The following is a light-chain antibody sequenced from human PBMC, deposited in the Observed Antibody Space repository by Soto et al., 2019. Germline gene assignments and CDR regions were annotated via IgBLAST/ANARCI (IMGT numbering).Light chain of an antibody. CDR2: DAS. V-gene: IGKV3-20*01. CDR3: HQYASSPLT. Sequence: EIVLTQSPGTLSLSPGERATLSCRASQSVSSTYLAWYQQKPGQAPRLLIYDASTRAAGIPDRFSGSGSGTDFTLTISSLEAEDFAVYYCHQYASSPLTFGQGAKVEIK. CDR1: QSVSSTY. J-gene: IGKJ1*01.